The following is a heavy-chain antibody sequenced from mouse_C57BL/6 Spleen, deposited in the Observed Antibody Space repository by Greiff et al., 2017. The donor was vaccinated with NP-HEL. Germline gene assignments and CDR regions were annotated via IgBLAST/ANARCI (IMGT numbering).Heavy chain of an antibody. CDR2: ISSGSSTI. V-gene: IGHV5-17*01. J-gene: IGHJ1*03. CDR1: GFTFSDYG. CDR3: ARSLYYGSSDWYFDV. D-gene: IGHD1-1*01. Sequence: VESGGGLVKPGGSLKLSCAASGFTFSDYGMHWVRQAPEKGLEWVAYISSGSSTIYYADTVKGRFTISRDNAKNTLFLQMTSLRSEDTAMYYCARSLYYGSSDWYFDVWGTGTTVTVSS.